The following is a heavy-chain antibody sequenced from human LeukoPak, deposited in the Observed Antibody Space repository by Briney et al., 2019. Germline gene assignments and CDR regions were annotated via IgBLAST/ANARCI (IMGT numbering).Heavy chain of an antibody. CDR3: AHSGYGYDLLHYGMDV. V-gene: IGHV2-5*02. CDR2: IYWDDDK. Sequence: SGPTLVNPTQTLALTCTLSGFSLSTSGVGVGWIRQPPGKALEWLALIYWDDDKRYSPSLKSRLTITKDTSKNQVVFTMTNMDPVDTATYYCAHSGYGYDLLHYGMDVWGQGTTVTVSS. CDR1: GFSLSTSGVG. J-gene: IGHJ6*02. D-gene: IGHD3-3*01.